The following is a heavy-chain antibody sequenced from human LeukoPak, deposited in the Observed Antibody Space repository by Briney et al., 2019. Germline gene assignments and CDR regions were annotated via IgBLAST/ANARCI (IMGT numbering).Heavy chain of an antibody. CDR2: IYYSGST. CDR3: AGAPPLLYSSSSLGAFDM. CDR1: GGSISSYY. V-gene: IGHV4-59*01. J-gene: IGHJ3*02. Sequence: SETLSLTCTVSGGSISSYYWSWIRQPPGQGLEWIGFIYYSGSTNYNPPLRSRVTISVDTSKNQFSLKLNSVTAADTAVYYCAGAPPLLYSSSSLGAFDMWGQGTMVTVSS. D-gene: IGHD6-13*01.